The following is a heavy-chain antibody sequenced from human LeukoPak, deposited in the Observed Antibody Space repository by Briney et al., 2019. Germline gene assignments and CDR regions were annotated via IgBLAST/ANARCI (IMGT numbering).Heavy chain of an antibody. CDR3: ARLDCTGDGCYNH. CDR1: GDSVTSYY. Sequence: PSETLSLTCSVSGDSVTSYYWSWIRQPPGKGLEWIGYVSYDGTTNYTPSLRSRVIMPVDTAKNHISLRLTALSAADTAVYYCARLDCTGDGCYNHWGQGILVTVSS. J-gene: IGHJ4*02. CDR2: VSYDGTT. V-gene: IGHV4-59*08. D-gene: IGHD2-8*02.